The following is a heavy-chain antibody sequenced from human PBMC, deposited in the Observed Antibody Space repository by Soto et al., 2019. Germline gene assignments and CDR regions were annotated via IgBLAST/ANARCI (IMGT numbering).Heavy chain of an antibody. V-gene: IGHV3-23*01. J-gene: IGHJ3*02. Sequence: GGSLRLSCAASGFTFSSYAISWVPQGPGKGLEWVSAISGSGGSTYYADSVKGRFTISRDNSKNTLYLQVNSLRAEDTAVYYCAKDSPLMDYDFWSGYYKAFDAFDIWGQGTMVTVSS. CDR2: ISGSGGST. D-gene: IGHD3-3*01. CDR3: AKDSPLMDYDFWSGYYKAFDAFDI. CDR1: GFTFSSYA.